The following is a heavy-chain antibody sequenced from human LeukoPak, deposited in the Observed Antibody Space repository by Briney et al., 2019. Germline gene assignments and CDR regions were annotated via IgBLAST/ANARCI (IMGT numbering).Heavy chain of an antibody. V-gene: IGHV4-34*01. D-gene: IGHD3-16*01. CDR3: ARLPGTNWMGEYYFDY. CDR1: GGSFSGYY. CDR2: INHSGST. Sequence: PSETLSLTCAVYGGSFSGYYWSWIRQPPGKGLEWIGEINHSGSTNYNPSLKSRVTISRDTSKNQFSLRLSSVTAADTAVYYCARLPGTNWMGEYYFDYWGQGTLVTVSS. J-gene: IGHJ4*02.